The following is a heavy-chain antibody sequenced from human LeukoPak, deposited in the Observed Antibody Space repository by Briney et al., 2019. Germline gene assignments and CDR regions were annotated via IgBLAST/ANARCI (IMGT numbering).Heavy chain of an antibody. J-gene: IGHJ3*02. CDR2: ISGYNGNT. CDR3: ARSTHRDADAFDI. Sequence: ASVKVSCKASGYTFTSYGINWMRQAPGQGLEWMGWISGYNGNTNYAQKFQGRVTMTTDTSTSTAYMEVRSPRSDDTAVYYCARSTHRDADAFDIWGQGTMVTVSS. D-gene: IGHD2-2*01. V-gene: IGHV1-18*01. CDR1: GYTFTSYG.